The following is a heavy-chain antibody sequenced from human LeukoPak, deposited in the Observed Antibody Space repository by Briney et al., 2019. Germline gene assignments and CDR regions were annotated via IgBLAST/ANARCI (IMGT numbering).Heavy chain of an antibody. CDR3: ASFTLHTVFVP. D-gene: IGHD2-15*01. V-gene: IGHV4-59*01. CDR1: GGSITTYY. CDR2: IHYTGST. Sequence: PSETLSLTCTGSGGSITTYYWAWIRQTPGKGLEWIGYIHYTGSTNYNPSLKSRVTISVDTPKNQFSLKMRSVTAADTAVYYCASFTLHTVFVPWGQRTLVTVSS. J-gene: IGHJ5*02.